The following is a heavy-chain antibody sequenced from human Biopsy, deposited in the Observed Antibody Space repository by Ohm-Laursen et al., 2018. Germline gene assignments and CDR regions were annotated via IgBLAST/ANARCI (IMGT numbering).Heavy chain of an antibody. CDR2: IFYSGII. CDR1: GGSVSSNTNY. J-gene: IGHJ5*02. Sequence: TLSLTCIVSGGSVSSNTNYWAWIRQPPGKGLEWIGSIFYSGIIYYNPSLKSRVSISVDTSKNQFSLNLNSVTAADTAVYYCARHSTGFWFDPWGQGTLVIVSS. CDR3: ARHSTGFWFDP. V-gene: IGHV4-39*01.